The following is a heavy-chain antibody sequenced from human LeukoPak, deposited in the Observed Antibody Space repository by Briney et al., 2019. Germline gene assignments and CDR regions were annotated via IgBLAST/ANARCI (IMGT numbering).Heavy chain of an antibody. CDR3: ARRVASIRFCISTRCFAY. Sequence: KPSETLSLTCTVSGASIISANYYWNWIRQPPGKGLEWIGSIYYSGSTYYNPSLKSRVTISVDTSKNQFSLKLSSVTAADTAVHYCARRVASIRFCISTRCFAYWGQGTLVTVSS. J-gene: IGHJ4*02. V-gene: IGHV4-39*01. D-gene: IGHD2-2*01. CDR1: GASIISANYY. CDR2: IYYSGST.